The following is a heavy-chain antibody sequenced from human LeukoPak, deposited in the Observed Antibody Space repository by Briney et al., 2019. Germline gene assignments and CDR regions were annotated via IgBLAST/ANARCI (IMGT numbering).Heavy chain of an antibody. V-gene: IGHV3-9*01. D-gene: IGHD5-24*01. J-gene: IGHJ3*02. CDR1: GFTFDDYA. CDR2: ISWNSGSI. Sequence: GRSLRLSCAASGFTFDDYAMHWVRQAPGKGLEWVSGISWNSGSIGYADSVKGRFTISRDNAKNSLYLQMNSLRAEDTAVYYCARGLGRDPTFDIWGQGTMVTVSS. CDR3: ARGLGRDPTFDI.